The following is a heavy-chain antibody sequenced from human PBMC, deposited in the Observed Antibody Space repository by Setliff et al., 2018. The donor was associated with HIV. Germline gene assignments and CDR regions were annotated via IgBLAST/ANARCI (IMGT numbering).Heavy chain of an antibody. Sequence: SETLSLTCAVSGGSIRSSGYSWSWIRQPPGKGLEWIGYISQSGSTYYNPSLKSRVTISVDRSKNQFSLKLSSVTAADTAVYYCARGEACGGGCHYAFELWGRGTMVTVSS. CDR3: ARGEACGGGCHYAFEL. CDR2: ISQSGST. D-gene: IGHD2-21*02. CDR1: GGSIRSSGYS. J-gene: IGHJ3*01. V-gene: IGHV4-30-2*01.